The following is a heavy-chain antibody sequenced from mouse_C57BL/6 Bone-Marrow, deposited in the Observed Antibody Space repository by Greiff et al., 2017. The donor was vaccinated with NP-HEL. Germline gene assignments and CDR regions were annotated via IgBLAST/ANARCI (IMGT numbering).Heavy chain of an antibody. CDR1: GFTFSSYA. CDR3: ASFKAYYGSSPYAMDY. CDR2: ISDGGSYT. J-gene: IGHJ4*01. V-gene: IGHV5-4*03. D-gene: IGHD1-1*01. Sequence: EVMLVESGGGLVKPGGSLKLSCAASGFTFSSYAMSWVRQTPEKRLEWVATISDGGSYTYYPDNVKGRFTISRDNAKNNLYLQMSHLKSEDTAMYYCASFKAYYGSSPYAMDYWGQGTSVTVSS.